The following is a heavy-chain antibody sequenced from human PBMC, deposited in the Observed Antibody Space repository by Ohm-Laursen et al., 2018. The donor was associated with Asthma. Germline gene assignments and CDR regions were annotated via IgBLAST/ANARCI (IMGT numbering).Heavy chain of an antibody. Sequence: SLRLSCAASGFTFDDYAMHWVRQAPGKGLEWVSGISWNSGSIGYADSVKGRFTISRDNAKNSLYLQMNSLRAEDTAVYYCARDTVVTPEDAFDIWGQGTMVTVSS. V-gene: IGHV3-9*01. D-gene: IGHD4-23*01. CDR2: ISWNSGSI. CDR3: ARDTVVTPEDAFDI. J-gene: IGHJ3*02. CDR1: GFTFDDYA.